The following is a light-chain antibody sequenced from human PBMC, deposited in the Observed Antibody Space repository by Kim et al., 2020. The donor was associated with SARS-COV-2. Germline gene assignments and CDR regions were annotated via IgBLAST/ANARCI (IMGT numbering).Light chain of an antibody. Sequence: GAPGQTASITCSGDKWGDKYVSWYQKRPGQSPVLVIYQDNKRPSGIPERLSGSNSGNTATLTISGTQATDEADYYCQAWDSSNVVFGGGTQLTVL. CDR1: KWGDKY. V-gene: IGLV3-1*01. CDR2: QDN. CDR3: QAWDSSNVV. J-gene: IGLJ2*01.